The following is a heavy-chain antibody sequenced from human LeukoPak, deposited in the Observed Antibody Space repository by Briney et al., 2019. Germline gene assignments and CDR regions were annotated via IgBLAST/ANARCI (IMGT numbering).Heavy chain of an antibody. D-gene: IGHD3-16*01. CDR2: IIPIFGTA. CDR3: ARAPGGGYYMDV. CDR1: GGTFSSYA. V-gene: IGHV1-69*13. Sequence: ASVKVSCKASGGTFSSYAISWVRQAPGQGLEWMGGIIPIFGTANYAQKFQGRVTITADESTSTAYMELSSLRSEDTAVYYCARAPGGGYYMDVWGKGTTVTISS. J-gene: IGHJ6*03.